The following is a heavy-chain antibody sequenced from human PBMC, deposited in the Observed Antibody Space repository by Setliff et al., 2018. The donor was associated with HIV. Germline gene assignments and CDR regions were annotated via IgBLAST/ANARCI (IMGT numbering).Heavy chain of an antibody. CDR1: GVSFGNYA. CDR2: IIPMFGTT. J-gene: IGHJ1*01. V-gene: IGHV1-69*13. CDR3: ARDPFPSTNYYDSSMYPFAQFFEH. Sequence: GASVKVSCKTSGVSFGNYAISWVRQAPGQGLEWVGGIIPMFGTTNYAQKFQGRVTITADESTSTAYMELRSLRSEDTAVYYCARDPFPSTNYYDSSMYPFAQFFEHWGQGTLVTVSS. D-gene: IGHD3-22*01.